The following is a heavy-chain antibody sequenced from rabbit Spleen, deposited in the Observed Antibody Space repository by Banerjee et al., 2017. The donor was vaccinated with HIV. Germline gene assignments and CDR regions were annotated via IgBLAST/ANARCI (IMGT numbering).Heavy chain of an antibody. CDR1: GVSFSSSSY. Sequence: QSLEESGGDLVKPGASLTLTCTASGVSFSSSSYMCWVRQAPGKGLEWIGCIYAGSSGSTYSATWAKGRFTISKTSSTTVTLQMTSLTAADTATYFCARDLVAVIGWNFNLWGQGTLVTVS. CDR3: ARDLVAVIGWNFNL. V-gene: IGHV1S40*01. D-gene: IGHD1-1*01. J-gene: IGHJ4*01. CDR2: IYAGSSGST.